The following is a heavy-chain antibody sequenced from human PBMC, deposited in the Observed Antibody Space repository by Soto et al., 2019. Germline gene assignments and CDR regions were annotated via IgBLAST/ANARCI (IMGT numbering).Heavy chain of an antibody. V-gene: IGHV1-8*01. CDR2: VSPGNGNA. J-gene: IGHJ4*02. Sequence: QVQVVQSRAEVKKPGASVQVSCKTSGYTFTDYDINWVRQATGQGLEWMRRVSPGNGNAGYAPQFQGRVTMTSDTSISTVYMELSSLTSEDTAVYFCEVTTGYWGQGTKVTVSS. CDR1: GYTFTDYD. D-gene: IGHD2-21*02. CDR3: EVTTGY.